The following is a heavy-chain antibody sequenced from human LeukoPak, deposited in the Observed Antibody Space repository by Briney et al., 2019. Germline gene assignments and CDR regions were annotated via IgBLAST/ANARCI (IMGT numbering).Heavy chain of an antibody. CDR3: ARGNRMAVAGTGPHAFDI. CDR2: INHSGST. CDR1: GGSFSGYY. D-gene: IGHD6-19*01. J-gene: IGHJ3*02. Sequence: SSETLSLTCAVYGGSFSGYYWSWIRQPPGKGLEWIGEINHSGSTNYNPSLKSRVTMSVDTSKNQFSLKLSSVTAAETAVYYCARGNRMAVAGTGPHAFDIWGEGTMVTVSS. V-gene: IGHV4-34*01.